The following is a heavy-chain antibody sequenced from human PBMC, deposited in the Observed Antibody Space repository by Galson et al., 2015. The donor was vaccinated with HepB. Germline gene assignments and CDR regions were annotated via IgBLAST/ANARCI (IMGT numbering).Heavy chain of an antibody. D-gene: IGHD2-2*01. V-gene: IGHV1-3*01. J-gene: IGHJ6*02. CDR3: ARDEVVPAAPRGYYYYGMDV. CDR2: INAGNGNT. CDR1: GYTFTSYA. Sequence: SVKVSCKASGYTFTSYAMHWVRQAPGQRLEWMGWINAGNGNTKYSQKFQGRVTITRDTSASTAYMELSSLRSEDTAVYYCARDEVVPAAPRGYYYYGMDVWGQGTTVTVSS.